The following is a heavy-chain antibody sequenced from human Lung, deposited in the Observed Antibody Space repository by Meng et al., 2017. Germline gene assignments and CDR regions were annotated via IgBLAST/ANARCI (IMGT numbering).Heavy chain of an antibody. CDR3: ARELKPQYSSSWYYYYYGMDV. V-gene: IGHV3-72*01. CDR2: TRNKANSYTT. D-gene: IGHD6-13*01. CDR1: GFTFSDHY. Sequence: GESLKISCAASGFTFSDHYMDWVRQAPGKGLEWVGRTRNKANSYTTEYAASVKGRFTISRDDSKNSLYLQMNSLKTEDTAVYYCARELKPQYSSSWYYYYYGMDVWGQGTTVTVS. J-gene: IGHJ6*02.